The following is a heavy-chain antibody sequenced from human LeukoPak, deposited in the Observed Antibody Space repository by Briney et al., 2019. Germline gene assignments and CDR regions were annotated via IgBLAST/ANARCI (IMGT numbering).Heavy chain of an antibody. CDR2: ISATSGST. CDR1: GFSFSDYA. CDR3: ARGVGATFVFI. Sequence: PGGSLRLSCVASGFSFSDYAMTWVRQAPGKGLEWVSGISATSGSTSYADSVEGRFTISRDNAKNSLYLQMNSLTAEDTAVYYCARGVGATFVFIWGQGTMVTVSS. J-gene: IGHJ3*02. D-gene: IGHD1-26*01. V-gene: IGHV3-23*01.